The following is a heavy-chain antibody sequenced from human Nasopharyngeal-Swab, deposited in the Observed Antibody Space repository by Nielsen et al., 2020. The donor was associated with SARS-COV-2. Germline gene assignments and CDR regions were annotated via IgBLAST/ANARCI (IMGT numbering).Heavy chain of an antibody. V-gene: IGHV4-59*01. CDR2: IYYSGST. CDR3: ATAANYDILTGYYSYYYYMDV. Sequence: WIRQPPGKGLEWIGYIYYSGSTNYNPSLKSRVTISVDTSKNQFSLKLSSVTAAGTAVYYCATAANYDILTGYYSYYYYMDVWGKGTTVTVSS. D-gene: IGHD3-9*01. J-gene: IGHJ6*03.